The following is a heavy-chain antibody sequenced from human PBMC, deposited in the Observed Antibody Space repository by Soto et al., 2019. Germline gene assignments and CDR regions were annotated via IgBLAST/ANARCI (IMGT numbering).Heavy chain of an antibody. Sequence: ASVKVSCKASGGTFSSYAISWVLQAPGQGLEWMGGIIPIFGTANYAQKFQGRVTITADESTSTAYMELSSLRSEDTAVYYCARDFTAPGYYYYYGMDVWGQGTTVTVSS. D-gene: IGHD5-18*01. J-gene: IGHJ6*02. CDR1: GGTFSSYA. CDR2: IIPIFGTA. CDR3: ARDFTAPGYYYYYGMDV. V-gene: IGHV1-69*13.